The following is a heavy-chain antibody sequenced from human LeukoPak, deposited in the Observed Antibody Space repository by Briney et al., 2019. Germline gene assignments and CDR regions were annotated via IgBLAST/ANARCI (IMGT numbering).Heavy chain of an antibody. J-gene: IGHJ3*02. CDR2: IWYDGSKN. D-gene: IGHD1-26*01. CDR3: ARVSGSYSVFDI. CDR1: GFTFSAYD. Sequence: PGGSLRLSCAASGFTFSAYDMHWVRQAPGKGLEWVAVIWYDGSKNYSVDSVKGRFTISRDNPKNTLFLQMNTLRADDTAVYYCARVSGSYSVFDIWGQGTMVTVSS. V-gene: IGHV3-33*01.